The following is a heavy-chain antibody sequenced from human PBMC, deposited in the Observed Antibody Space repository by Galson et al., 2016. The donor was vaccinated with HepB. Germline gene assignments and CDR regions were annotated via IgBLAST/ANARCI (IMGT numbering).Heavy chain of an antibody. CDR3: ARHVGSRSWSGAFDI. J-gene: IGHJ3*02. Sequence: QSGAEVKKPGESVKISCKGSGYSFTSYWIVWVRQMPGKGLECMGAIYPGDSNSKYSPSFQGQVTMSADKSISTAYLQWGSLMASDTAIYYCARHVGSRSWSGAFDIWGQGAMVTVSS. D-gene: IGHD3-10*01. V-gene: IGHV5-51*01. CDR1: GYSFTSYW. CDR2: IYPGDSNS.